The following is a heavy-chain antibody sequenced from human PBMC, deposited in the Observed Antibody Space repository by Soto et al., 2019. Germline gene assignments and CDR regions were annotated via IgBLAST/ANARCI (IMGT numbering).Heavy chain of an antibody. CDR1: GFTFSGSA. D-gene: IGHD3-22*01. Sequence: GGSLRLSCAASGFTFSGSAMHWVRQASGKGLEWVGRIRSKANIYATAYAASVKGRFTISRDDSKNTAYLQMNSLKTEDTAVYYCTSRLYYYDSSGSYWGQETLVTVSS. J-gene: IGHJ4*02. V-gene: IGHV3-73*01. CDR3: TSRLYYYDSSGSY. CDR2: IRSKANIYAT.